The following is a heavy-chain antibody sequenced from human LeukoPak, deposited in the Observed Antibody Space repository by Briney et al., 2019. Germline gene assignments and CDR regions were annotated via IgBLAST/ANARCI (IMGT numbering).Heavy chain of an antibody. CDR2: IWYDGSYK. CDR1: GFTFSSYG. J-gene: IGHJ4*02. CDR3: ARDPTARIAVPDY. V-gene: IGHV3-33*08. D-gene: IGHD6-19*01. Sequence: PGGSLRLSCAASGFTFSSYGIHWVRQAPGKGLEWVALIWYDGSYKFYSDSVKGRFTISRDNSKNTLYLQMDSLRAEDTAVYYCARDPTARIAVPDYWGQGTLVTVSS.